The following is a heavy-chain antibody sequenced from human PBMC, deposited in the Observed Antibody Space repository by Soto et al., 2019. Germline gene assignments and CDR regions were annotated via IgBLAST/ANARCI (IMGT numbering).Heavy chain of an antibody. J-gene: IGHJ2*01. CDR2: ISTYNGPT. D-gene: IGHD4-17*01. V-gene: IGHV1-18*01. CDR3: ARGGKDYGDYGTLYHWYFDL. Sequence: QVQLVQSGAEVKKPGASVKVSCKASGYTFTRFGISWVRQAPGQGLEWMGWISTYNGPTNYALNGQDRVTLTTDTSTRTAYMELRSLRSDDTAVYYCARGGKDYGDYGTLYHWYFDLWGRGTLVTVSS. CDR1: GYTFTRFG.